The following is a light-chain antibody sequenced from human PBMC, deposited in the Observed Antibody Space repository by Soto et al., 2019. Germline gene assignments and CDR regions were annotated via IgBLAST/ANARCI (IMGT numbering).Light chain of an antibody. J-gene: IGKJ2*01. V-gene: IGKV3-20*01. CDR3: QQYDISRYT. Sequence: EIVLTQFPGTLSLYPGERATLSCRASQSVSSSYLAWYQQKPGQAPRLLIYGASSRATGIPDRFSGSGSGTDFTLTISRLEPEDFAVYYCQQYDISRYTFGQGTKVDIK. CDR2: GAS. CDR1: QSVSSSY.